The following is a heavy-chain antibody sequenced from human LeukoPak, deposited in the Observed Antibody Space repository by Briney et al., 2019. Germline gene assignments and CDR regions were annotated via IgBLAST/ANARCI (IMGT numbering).Heavy chain of an antibody. D-gene: IGHD3-16*02. CDR1: GFTFINCY. V-gene: IGHV1-46*01. J-gene: IGHJ4*02. CDR3: ARAVNQDFDY. Sequence: GASLKVSCKASGFTFINCYMHWVRQARGQGREWMGMIKASDGYTHYAQRFQGRVTMTRNTSTSTLYMELSSLRAEDTAVYYCARAVNQDFDYWGQGTLVTVSS. CDR2: IKASDGYT.